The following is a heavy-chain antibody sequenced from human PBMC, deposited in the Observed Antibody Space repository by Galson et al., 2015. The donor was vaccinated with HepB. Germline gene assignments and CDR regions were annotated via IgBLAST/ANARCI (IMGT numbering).Heavy chain of an antibody. Sequence: SLRLSCAASGFTFGSYRMNWVRQAPGKGLEWVSFISRSSTTIYYADSVKGRFSISRDNAKNSLFLQMNSLRAEDTAMYYCARDGPYYDFWSGYSTPLDYWGQGTLVTVSS. CDR2: ISRSSTTI. D-gene: IGHD3-3*01. V-gene: IGHV3-48*01. J-gene: IGHJ4*02. CDR3: ARDGPYYDFWSGYSTPLDY. CDR1: GFTFGSYR.